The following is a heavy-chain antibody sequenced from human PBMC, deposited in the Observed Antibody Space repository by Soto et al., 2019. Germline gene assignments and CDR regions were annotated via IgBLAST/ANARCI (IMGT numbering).Heavy chain of an antibody. CDR3: ARGVVVVPYVGMDV. Sequence: GGSLRLSCAASGFTFSSYGMHWVRQAPGKGLEWVAVIWYDGSNKYYADSVKGRFTISRDNSKNTLYLQMNSLRAEDTAVYYCARGVVVVPYVGMDVWGQGTTVTVSS. V-gene: IGHV3-33*01. D-gene: IGHD2-2*01. J-gene: IGHJ6*02. CDR1: GFTFSSYG. CDR2: IWYDGSNK.